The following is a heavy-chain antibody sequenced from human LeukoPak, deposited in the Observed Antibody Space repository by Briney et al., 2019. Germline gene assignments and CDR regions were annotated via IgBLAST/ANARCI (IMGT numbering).Heavy chain of an antibody. V-gene: IGHV1-24*01. J-gene: IGHJ4*02. CDR2: FDPEDGET. D-gene: IGHD6-13*01. CDR1: GYTLTELS. CDR3: ATDLTAAAGTGY. Sequence: ASVKVSCKVSGYTLTELSMHWVRQAPGKGLEWMGGFDPEDGETIYAQKFQGRVTMTEDTSTDTAYMELSSLRSEDTAVYYCATDLTAAAGTGYWGRGTLVTVSS.